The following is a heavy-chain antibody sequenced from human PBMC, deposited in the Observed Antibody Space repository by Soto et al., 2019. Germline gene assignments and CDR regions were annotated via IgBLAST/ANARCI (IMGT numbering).Heavy chain of an antibody. Sequence: QVQLQESGPGLVKPSQTLSLTCTVSGGSINRGGYFWSWIRQTPGKGLEWIGHIYNSGTTYTNPSLTSRATISGDPSPNQFSLNLKSVTAADTAVYYCARGPSADKVDYWGQGTLVTVSS. CDR1: GGSINRGGYF. V-gene: IGHV4-30-4*01. CDR3: ARGPSADKVDY. CDR2: IYNSGTT. J-gene: IGHJ4*02. D-gene: IGHD3-3*01.